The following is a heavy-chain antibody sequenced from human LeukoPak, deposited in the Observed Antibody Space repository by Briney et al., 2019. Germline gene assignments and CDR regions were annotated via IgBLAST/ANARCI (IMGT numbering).Heavy chain of an antibody. Sequence: SETLSLTCTVSGGSISSYYWSWIRQPAGKGLEWIGRIYTSGSTNYNPSLKSRATISVDTSKNQFSLELSSVTAADTAVYYCARGFGGGDYYYMDVWGKGTTVTVSS. D-gene: IGHD3-16*01. J-gene: IGHJ6*03. CDR3: ARGFGGGDYYYMDV. V-gene: IGHV4-4*07. CDR2: IYTSGST. CDR1: GGSISSYY.